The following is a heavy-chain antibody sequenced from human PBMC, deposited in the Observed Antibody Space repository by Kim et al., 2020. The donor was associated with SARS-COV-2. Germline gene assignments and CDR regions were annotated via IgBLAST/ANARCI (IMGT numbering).Heavy chain of an antibody. CDR3: AKSIAARRHYYYYMDV. CDR2: ISYDGSNK. V-gene: IGHV3-30*18. CDR1: GFTFSSYG. J-gene: IGHJ6*03. Sequence: GGSLRLSCAASGFTFSSYGMHWVRQAPGKGLEWVAVISYDGSNKYYADSVKGRFTISRDNSKNTLYLQMNSLRAEDTAVYYCAKSIAARRHYYYYMDVWG. D-gene: IGHD6-6*01.